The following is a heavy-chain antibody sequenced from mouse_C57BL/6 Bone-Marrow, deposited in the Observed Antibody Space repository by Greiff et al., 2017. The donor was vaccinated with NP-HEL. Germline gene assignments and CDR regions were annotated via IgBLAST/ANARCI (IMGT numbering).Heavy chain of an antibody. J-gene: IGHJ4*01. D-gene: IGHD1-1*01. CDR2: INPYNGGT. CDR1: GYTFTDYY. CDR3: ARREDYYGENAMDY. Sequence: VQLQQSGPVLVKPGASVKMSCKASGYTFTDYYMNWVKQSHGKSLEWIGVINPYNGGTCYNQKFKGKDTFTVYKSSSTAYMELNSLTSEDSAVYYCARREDYYGENAMDYWGQGTSVTVSS. V-gene: IGHV1-19*01.